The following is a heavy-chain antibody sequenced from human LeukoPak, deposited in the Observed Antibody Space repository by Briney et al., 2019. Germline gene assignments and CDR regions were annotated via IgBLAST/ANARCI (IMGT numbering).Heavy chain of an antibody. CDR3: TRPLNCSSTSCYKVMDV. V-gene: IGHV3-73*01. Sequence: GGSLRLSCAASGFTFSGSAMHWVRQASGKGLEWVGRIRSKANSYATAYAASVKGRFTISRDDSKNTAYLQMNSLKTEDTAVYYCTRPLNCSSTSCYKVMDVWGKGTTVTVSS. D-gene: IGHD2-2*02. J-gene: IGHJ6*04. CDR1: GFTFSGSA. CDR2: IRSKANSYAT.